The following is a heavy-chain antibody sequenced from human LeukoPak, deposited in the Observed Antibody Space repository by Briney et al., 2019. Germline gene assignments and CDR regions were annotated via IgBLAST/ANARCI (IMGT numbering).Heavy chain of an antibody. CDR1: GYTFTSYG. CDR3: ARARDGYTHDY. J-gene: IGHJ4*02. V-gene: IGHV1-18*01. CDR2: ISAYNGNA. Sequence: ASVKVSCKASGYTFTSYGISWVRQAPGQGLEWMGWISAYNGNANYAQKLQGRVTMTTDTSTSIAYMELRSLRSDDTAVYYCARARDGYTHDYWGQGTLVTVSS. D-gene: IGHD5-24*01.